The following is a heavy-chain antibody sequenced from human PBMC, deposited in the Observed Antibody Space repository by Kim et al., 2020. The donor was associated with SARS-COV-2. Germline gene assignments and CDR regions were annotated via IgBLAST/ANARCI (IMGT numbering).Heavy chain of an antibody. J-gene: IGHJ4*01. Sequence: SETLSLTCTVSGGSISSYYWSWIRQPPGKGLEWIGYIYYSGSTNYNPSLKSRVTISVDTSKNQFSLKLSSVTAADTAVYYCASGVPRGYSGYDWGPFDY. CDR3: ASGVPRGYSGYDWGPFDY. CDR2: IYYSGST. CDR1: GGSISSYY. D-gene: IGHD5-12*01. V-gene: IGHV4-59*13.